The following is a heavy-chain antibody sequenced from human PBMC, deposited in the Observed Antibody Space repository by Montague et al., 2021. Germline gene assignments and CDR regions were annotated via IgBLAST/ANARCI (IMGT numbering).Heavy chain of an antibody. J-gene: IGHJ6*02. Sequence: SETLSLTCSVSGVSIGEKSFYWGWVRQAPRRGLEWIGHMFYRGNTYYNPSPQSRVSISVATTKNQFSLTPTSVTASDTAVYYCARRGYGDPQTDPEPANCALDVWGQGTSVTVSS. CDR1: GVSIGEKSFY. CDR2: MFYRGNT. V-gene: IGHV4-39*01. CDR3: ARRGYGDPQTDPEPANCALDV. D-gene: IGHD1-14*01.